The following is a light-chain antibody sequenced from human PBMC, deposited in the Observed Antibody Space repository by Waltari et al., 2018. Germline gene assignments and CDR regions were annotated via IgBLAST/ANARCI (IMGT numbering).Light chain of an antibody. J-gene: IGLJ2*01. CDR3: GSYTPCGMVV. V-gene: IGLV2-14*03. Sequence: QHPPCKSPKLIISYLCRRPSGVSHRFSGSQSVHTASLTISGLQAEDEADYYCGSYTPCGMVVFGGGTKLAVL. CDR2: YLC.